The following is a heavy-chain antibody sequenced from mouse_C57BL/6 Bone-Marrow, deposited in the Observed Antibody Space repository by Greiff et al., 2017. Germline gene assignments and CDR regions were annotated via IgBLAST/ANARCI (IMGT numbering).Heavy chain of an antibody. J-gene: IGHJ4*01. V-gene: IGHV1-69*01. CDR3: ARSPYYYGSCYYAMDY. CDR2: IDPSDSYT. Sequence: VQLQQPGAELVMPGASVKLSCKASGYTFTSYWMHWVKQRPGQGLAWIGEIDPSDSYTNYNQKFKGKSTLTVDKSSCTAYMQLSSLTSEDSAVYYCARSPYYYGSCYYAMDYWGQGTSVTVSS. D-gene: IGHD1-1*01. CDR1: GYTFTSYW.